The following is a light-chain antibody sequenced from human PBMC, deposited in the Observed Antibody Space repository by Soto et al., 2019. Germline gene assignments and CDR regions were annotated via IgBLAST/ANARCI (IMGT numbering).Light chain of an antibody. Sequence: EIVMTQSPATLSVSPGERATLSCRASQSVTSNLAWYQQKPGQAPRLLIYGASTRATGIPARFSGSGSGTEFTLTISSLQSEDFAVYYCHQHNNWPLTFGGGTKVEIK. CDR2: GAS. CDR3: HQHNNWPLT. CDR1: QSVTSN. J-gene: IGKJ4*01. V-gene: IGKV3-15*01.